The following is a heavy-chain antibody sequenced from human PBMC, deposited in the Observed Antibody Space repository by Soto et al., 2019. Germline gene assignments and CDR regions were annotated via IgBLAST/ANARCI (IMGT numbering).Heavy chain of an antibody. CDR3: ARLFAGGVTMVDY. D-gene: IGHD3-16*01. Sequence: GGSMRLSCAASGFTFSSHSMNWVRQAPGKGLEWVSSISSSSSYIYYADSVKGRFTISRDNAKNSLYLQMNSLRAEDTAVYYCARLFAGGVTMVDYWGQGTLVTVSS. J-gene: IGHJ4*02. V-gene: IGHV3-21*01. CDR1: GFTFSSHS. CDR2: ISSSSSYI.